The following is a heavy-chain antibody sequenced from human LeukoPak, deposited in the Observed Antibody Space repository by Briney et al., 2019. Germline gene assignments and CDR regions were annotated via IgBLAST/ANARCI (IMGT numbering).Heavy chain of an antibody. CDR3: ARGLPRDETLDY. V-gene: IGHV3-74*01. J-gene: IGHJ4*01. CDR2: IFTAGSTT. CDR1: EFNFFGDG. Sequence: GGSLRLSCAASEFNFFGDGMQCVRQAPEKGLGWVSRIFTAGSTTSYADSAKGRFPISRAHAKNTLSLNMKSLRPEDRPVYSCARGLPRDETLDYWGQGTLVTVSS.